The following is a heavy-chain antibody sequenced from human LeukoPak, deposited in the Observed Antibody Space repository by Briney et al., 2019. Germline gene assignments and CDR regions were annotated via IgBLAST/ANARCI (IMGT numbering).Heavy chain of an antibody. J-gene: IGHJ5*02. D-gene: IGHD6-13*01. CDR3: ARQLKGGSSWYTASWFDP. V-gene: IGHV4-4*09. CDR1: GGSISSYY. CDR2: IYTSGST. Sequence: SETLSLTCTVSGGSISSYYWSWIRQPPRKGLEWIGYIYTSGSTNYNPSLKSRVTISVDTSKNQFSLKLSSVTAADTAVYYCARQLKGGSSWYTASWFDPWGQGTLVTVSS.